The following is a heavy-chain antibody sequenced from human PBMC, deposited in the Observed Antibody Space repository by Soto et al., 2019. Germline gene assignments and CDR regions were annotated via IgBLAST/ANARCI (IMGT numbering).Heavy chain of an antibody. D-gene: IGHD6-19*01. CDR2: SSSSSIYI. V-gene: IGHV3-21*02. CDR3: ARASRYSSGSGAFDI. CDR1: GFTFSRYS. J-gene: IGHJ3*02. Sequence: VQLVESGGGLVKPGGSLRLSCAASGFTFSRYSMNWVRQAPGKGLEWVSSSSSSSIYIYYADSVKGRFTISRDNAKNSLDLQMNSLRADDTAVYYCARASRYSSGSGAFDIWGQGTMVTVSS.